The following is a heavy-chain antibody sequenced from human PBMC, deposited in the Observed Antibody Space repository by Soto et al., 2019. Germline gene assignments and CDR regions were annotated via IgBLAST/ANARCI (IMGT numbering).Heavy chain of an antibody. CDR1: GFTFSSYS. D-gene: IGHD3-16*01. Sequence: AGGSLRLSSAGSGFTFSSYSMNWVRQAPGKGLEWVSSISSSSSYIYYADSVKGRFTISRDNAKNSLYLQMNSLRDEDTAVYYCARAYYDTKGYSLDPWGLGTLVTVSS. CDR3: ARAYYDTKGYSLDP. CDR2: ISSSSSYI. J-gene: IGHJ5*02. V-gene: IGHV3-21*01.